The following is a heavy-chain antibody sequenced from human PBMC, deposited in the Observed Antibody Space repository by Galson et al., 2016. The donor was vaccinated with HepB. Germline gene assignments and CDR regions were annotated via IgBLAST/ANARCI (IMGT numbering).Heavy chain of an antibody. CDR3: ARRFGIADVFDI. V-gene: IGHV4-31*03. D-gene: IGHD3-10*01. J-gene: IGHJ3*02. CDR1: GGSITTGRHF. Sequence: TLSLTCTVSGGSITTGRHFWSWIRQFPGKGLEWIGYNHYSAGTYYNPSLRSRVTISVDTSKNQFSLKVTSVTAADTAVYFCARRFGIADVFDIWGQGTIVTGSS. CDR2: NHYSAGT.